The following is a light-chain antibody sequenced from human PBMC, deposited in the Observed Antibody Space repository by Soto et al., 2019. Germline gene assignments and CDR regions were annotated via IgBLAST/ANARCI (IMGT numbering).Light chain of an antibody. CDR2: DVN. V-gene: IGLV2-14*03. J-gene: IGLJ2*01. CDR1: RSDIGAYNF. Sequence: QSALTQPASVSGSPGQSITISCTGTRSDIGAYNFVSWYQQHPGEVPKLILYDVNVRPSGVSNRFSGSKSGNTASLTISWLQAEDEADYYCTSWTTSTTMIFGGGTKLTVL. CDR3: TSWTTSTTMI.